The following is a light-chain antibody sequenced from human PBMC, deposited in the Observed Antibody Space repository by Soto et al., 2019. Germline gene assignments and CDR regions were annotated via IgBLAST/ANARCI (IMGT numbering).Light chain of an antibody. CDR3: CSYTGGSTFAV. Sequence: QSALTQPASVSGSPGQSITISCIGTSTDIGNYNLVSWYQQYPGKAPKLMIYEVSKRPSGVSDRFSGSKSANTASLTISGLQAEDEADYYCCSYTGGSTFAVVCGGTKLTVL. V-gene: IGLV2-23*02. CDR1: STDIGNYNL. CDR2: EVS. J-gene: IGLJ3*02.